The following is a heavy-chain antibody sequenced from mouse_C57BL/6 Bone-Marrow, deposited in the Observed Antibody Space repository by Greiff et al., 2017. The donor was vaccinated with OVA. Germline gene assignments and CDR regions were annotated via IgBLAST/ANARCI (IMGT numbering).Heavy chain of an antibody. V-gene: IGHV2-2*01. D-gene: IGHD1-1*01. J-gene: IGHJ4*01. Sequence: VQLQQSGPGLVQPSQSLSITCTVSGFSLTSYGVHWVRQSPGKGLEWLGVIWSGGSTDYNAAFISRLSISKDNSKSQVFFKMNSLQADDTAIYYCASPYSSCYAMDYWGQGTSVTVSS. CDR2: IWSGGST. CDR1: GFSLTSYG. CDR3: ASPYSSCYAMDY.